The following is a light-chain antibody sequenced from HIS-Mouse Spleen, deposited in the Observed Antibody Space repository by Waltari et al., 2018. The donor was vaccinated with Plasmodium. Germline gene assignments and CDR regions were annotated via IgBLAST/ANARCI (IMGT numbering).Light chain of an antibody. J-gene: IGKJ1*01. V-gene: IGKV3-11*01. CDR3: QQRSNWWT. CDR1: QSVRSY. CDR2: AAS. Sequence: EIVLTQSPATLSLSPGERATLSCRASQSVRSYLAWYQQTPGQAPRLLSYAASNRAPGIPAMFCGSGSGTDFTLTSSSLEPEDFAVYYCQQRSNWWTFGQGTKVEIK.